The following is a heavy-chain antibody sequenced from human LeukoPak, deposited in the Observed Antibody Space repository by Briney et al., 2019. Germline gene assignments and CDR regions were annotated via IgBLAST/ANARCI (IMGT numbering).Heavy chain of an antibody. D-gene: IGHD4-23*01. Sequence: SVKVSCKASGGTFSIYAISWVRQAPGQGREWMGGIIPIFGTANSAQKFQGRVTITADESTSTAYMELSSLRSEDTAVYYCARSTVALGYFDYWGQGTLVTVSS. J-gene: IGHJ4*02. CDR3: ARSTVALGYFDY. CDR1: GGTFSIYA. V-gene: IGHV1-69*13. CDR2: IIPIFGTA.